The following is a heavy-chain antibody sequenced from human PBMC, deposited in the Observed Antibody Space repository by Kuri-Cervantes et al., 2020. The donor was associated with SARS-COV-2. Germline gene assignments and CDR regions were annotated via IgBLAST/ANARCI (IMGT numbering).Heavy chain of an antibody. V-gene: IGHV3-23*01. Sequence: GESLKISCAGSGFTFSSFAMAWVRQAPGKGLEWISDITDEGADTYFAGSVKGRFTISRDDSKYSLTLQMSSLRAEDTAIYYCVKCSAASHPCYLDYWGQGTLVTVSS. CDR1: GFTFSSFA. J-gene: IGHJ4*03. D-gene: IGHD3-10*02. CDR3: VKCSAASHPCYLDY. CDR2: ITDEGADT.